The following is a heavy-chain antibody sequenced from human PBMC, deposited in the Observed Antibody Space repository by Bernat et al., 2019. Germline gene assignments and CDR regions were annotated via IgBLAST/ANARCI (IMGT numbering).Heavy chain of an antibody. CDR2: ISGSGGST. D-gene: IGHD2-2*01. CDR3: AKGRIYCSSTSCYALYYYYYYMDV. CDR1: GFTFSSYA. V-gene: IGHV3-23*01. Sequence: EVQLLESGGGLVQPGGSLRLSCAASGFTFSSYAMSWVRQAPGKGLEWFSAISGSGGSTYYADSVKGRFTISRDNSKNTLYLQMNSLRAEDTAVYYCAKGRIYCSSTSCYALYYYYYYMDVWGKGTTVTVSS. J-gene: IGHJ6*03.